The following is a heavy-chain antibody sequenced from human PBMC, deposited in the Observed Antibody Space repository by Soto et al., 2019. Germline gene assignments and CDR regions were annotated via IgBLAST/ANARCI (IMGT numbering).Heavy chain of an antibody. J-gene: IGHJ4*02. CDR3: ARHVAGRMITFGGVIVDEVHFDY. D-gene: IGHD3-16*02. CDR2: IYYSGST. V-gene: IGHV4-39*01. CDR1: GGSISSSSYY. Sequence: SETLSLTCTVSGGSISSSSYYWGWIRQPPGKGLEWIGSIYYSGSTYYNPSLKSRVTISVDTSKNQFSLKLSSVTAADTAVYYCARHVAGRMITFGGVIVDEVHFDYWGQGTLVTVSS.